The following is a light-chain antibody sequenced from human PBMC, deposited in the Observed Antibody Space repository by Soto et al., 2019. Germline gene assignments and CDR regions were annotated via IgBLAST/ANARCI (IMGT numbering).Light chain of an antibody. CDR3: QQYNNWPAIT. CDR1: QTISSW. Sequence: DIQMTQSPSTLSASVGDRVTITCRASQTISSWLAWYQQKPGKVPKLLIYKASSLESGVPSRFSGSGSGTEFTLTISSVQPDDFATYYCQQYNNWPAITFGQGTRLEIK. CDR2: KAS. J-gene: IGKJ5*01. V-gene: IGKV1-5*03.